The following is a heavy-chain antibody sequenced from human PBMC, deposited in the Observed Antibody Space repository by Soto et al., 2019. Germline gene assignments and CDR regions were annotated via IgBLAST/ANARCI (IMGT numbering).Heavy chain of an antibody. CDR2: IYYSGST. D-gene: IGHD3-3*01. V-gene: IGHV4-39*01. Sequence: KPXXTLSLPCTVSGGSLSSSSYYWGWIRQPPGKGLEWVWIIYYSGSTYYNPSLKSRVTIYVDTSKNQFALKLSSVTAADTAVYSRARNGYYDFWSGYYAARSEKYGMDVWGQGTTCTVS. CDR3: ARNGYYDFWSGYYAARSEKYGMDV. CDR1: GGSLSSSSYY. J-gene: IGHJ6*02.